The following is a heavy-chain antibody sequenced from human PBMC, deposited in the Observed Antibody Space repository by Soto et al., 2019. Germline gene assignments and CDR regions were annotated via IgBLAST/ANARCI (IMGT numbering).Heavy chain of an antibody. Sequence: EVQLVESGGGLVQPGGSLRLSCAASGFTFSNAWMSWVRQAPGKGLEWVGRIKSKTDGGTTDYAAPVKGRFTISRDDSKNTLYLQMNSLKTEDTAVYYCTTAGTPYYYYYMDVWGKGTTVTVSS. J-gene: IGHJ6*03. D-gene: IGHD2-15*01. CDR2: IKSKTDGGTT. CDR3: TTAGTPYYYYYMDV. V-gene: IGHV3-15*01. CDR1: GFTFSNAW.